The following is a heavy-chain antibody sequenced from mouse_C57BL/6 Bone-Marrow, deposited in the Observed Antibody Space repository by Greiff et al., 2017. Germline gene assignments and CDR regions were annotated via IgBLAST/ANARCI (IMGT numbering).Heavy chain of an antibody. CDR3: ARLTGTFFDY. J-gene: IGHJ2*01. CDR2: IYPGGGYT. D-gene: IGHD4-1*01. CDR1: GYTFTNYW. V-gene: IGHV1-63*01. Sequence: VQVVESGAELVRPGTSVKMSCKASGYTFTNYWIGWAKQRPGHGLEWIGDIYPGGGYTNYNEKFKGKATLTADKSSSTAYMQFSSLTSEDSAIYYCARLTGTFFDYWGQGTTLTVSS.